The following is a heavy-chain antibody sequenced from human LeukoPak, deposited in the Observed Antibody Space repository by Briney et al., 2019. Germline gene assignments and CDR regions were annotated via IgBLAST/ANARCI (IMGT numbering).Heavy chain of an antibody. CDR3: ARHRGDYSRNNWFDP. Sequence: SETLSLTCTVSGGSISSYYWSWIRQPPGKGLEWIGYIRYSGSTNYNPSLKSRVTMSVDTSKNQFSLKLSSVTAADTAVYYCARHRGDYSRNNWFDPWGQGTLVTVSS. D-gene: IGHD4-17*01. CDR2: IRYSGST. J-gene: IGHJ5*02. V-gene: IGHV4-59*08. CDR1: GGSISSYY.